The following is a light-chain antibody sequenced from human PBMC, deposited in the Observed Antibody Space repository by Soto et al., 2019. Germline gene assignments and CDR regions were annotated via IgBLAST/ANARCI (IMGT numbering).Light chain of an antibody. V-gene: IGKV3-15*01. CDR3: QQSHTAPK. Sequence: EIVMTQSPATLSVSPGGRATLSCRASQSISDTLAWYQQKPGQAPRLLIHGASTRAPGFPARFSGSGSGTDFTLTISSLQSEDFATYYCQQSHTAPKFGQGTKLEIK. J-gene: IGKJ2*01. CDR1: QSISDT. CDR2: GAS.